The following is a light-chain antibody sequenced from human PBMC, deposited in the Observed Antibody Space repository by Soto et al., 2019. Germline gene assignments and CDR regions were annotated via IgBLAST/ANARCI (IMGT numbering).Light chain of an antibody. CDR1: NSNIGSNT. CDR3: AAWDDSLSGYV. CDR2: SNN. J-gene: IGLJ1*01. V-gene: IGLV1-47*02. Sequence: QSVLTQPPSASGTPGQRVTISCSGSNSNIGSNTVSWYQQLPGTAPKLLIYSNNQRPSGVPDRFSGSKSGTSASLAISGLRSEDEADYYCAAWDDSLSGYVFGTGTKVTV.